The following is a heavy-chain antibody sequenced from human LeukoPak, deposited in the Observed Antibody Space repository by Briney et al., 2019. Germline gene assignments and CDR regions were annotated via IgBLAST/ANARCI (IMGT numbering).Heavy chain of an antibody. Sequence: PGRSLRLSCAASGFTFSSYGMHWVRQAPGKGLEWVAVIWYDGSNKYYADSVKGRFTISRDNSKNTLYLQMNSLRAEDTAVYYCAGEPPQSYGPYYMDVWGKGTTVTVSS. CDR2: IWYDGSNK. J-gene: IGHJ6*03. CDR3: AGEPPQSYGPYYMDV. V-gene: IGHV3-33*01. CDR1: GFTFSSYG. D-gene: IGHD5-18*01.